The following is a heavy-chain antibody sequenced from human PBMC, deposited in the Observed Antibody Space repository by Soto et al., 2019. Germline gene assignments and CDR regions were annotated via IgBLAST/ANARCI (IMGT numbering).Heavy chain of an antibody. D-gene: IGHD3-16*01. CDR3: ARDSRLLGLWPSHYGMDV. Sequence: GASVKVSCKASGYTFTGYYMHWVRQAPGQGLEWMGWINPNSGGTNYAQKFQGRVTMTRDTSISTAYMELSRLRSDDTAVYYCARDSRLLGLWPSHYGMDVWGQGTTATVSS. V-gene: IGHV1-2*02. J-gene: IGHJ6*02. CDR1: GYTFTGYY. CDR2: INPNSGGT.